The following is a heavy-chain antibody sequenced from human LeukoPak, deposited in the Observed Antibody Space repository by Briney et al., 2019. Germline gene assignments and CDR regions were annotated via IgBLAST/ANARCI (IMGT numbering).Heavy chain of an antibody. D-gene: IGHD1-1*01. CDR2: ISSIGATI. J-gene: IGHJ4*02. CDR3: XXXXYKYVISANPDY. V-gene: IGHV3-48*01. Sequence: PGGSLRLSCAASGFTFSDYSMNWVRQATGKGLEWVSYISSIGATIYYADSVKGRFTISRDNAKNSLFLQMNSLRAEDTAVYYXXXXXYKYVISANPDYWGQGTLVTVSS. CDR1: GFTFSDYS.